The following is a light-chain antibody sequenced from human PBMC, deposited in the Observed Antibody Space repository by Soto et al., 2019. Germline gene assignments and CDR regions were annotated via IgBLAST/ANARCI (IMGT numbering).Light chain of an antibody. CDR1: QGISYY. CDR2: RAS. J-gene: IGKJ3*01. Sequence: IRFTQSPSSLSAYIGDRVTITGLASQGISYYLALYQQEPGKAPKLQIYRASTLQSGVPSRFSGSGSGTDFTLTISSLQPEDFTTDYCQHLNSNTRFGPGNQVESK. CDR3: QHLNSNTR. V-gene: IGKV1-9*01.